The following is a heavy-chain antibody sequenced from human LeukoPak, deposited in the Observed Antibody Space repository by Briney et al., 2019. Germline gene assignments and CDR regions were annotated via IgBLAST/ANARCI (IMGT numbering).Heavy chain of an antibody. CDR2: INPNSGGT. Sequence: VASVKVSCKASGYTFTGYYMHWVRPAPGQGLEWMGWINPNSGGTNYAQKFQGRVTMTRDTSISTAYMELSRLRSDDTAVYYCARDISDFWSGYLVGDFDYWGQGTLVTVSS. D-gene: IGHD3-3*01. CDR3: ARDISDFWSGYLVGDFDY. V-gene: IGHV1-2*02. J-gene: IGHJ4*02. CDR1: GYTFTGYY.